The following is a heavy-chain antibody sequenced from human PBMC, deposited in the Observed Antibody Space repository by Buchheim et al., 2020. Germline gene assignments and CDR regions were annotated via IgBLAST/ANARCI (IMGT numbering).Heavy chain of an antibody. CDR2: ISSSSTVT. V-gene: IGHV3-48*02. CDR3: ARDVSVFGRLES. CDR1: GFIFSSYN. J-gene: IGHJ5*01. D-gene: IGHD3-3*01. Sequence: EVQLVESGRALVQRGGSLRLSCAASGFIFSSYNMNWVRQAPGKGLEWLSFISSSSTVTYYADSVKGRFIISRDNAKNSLYLQMNSLRDEDTALYYCARDVSVFGRLESWGQGTL.